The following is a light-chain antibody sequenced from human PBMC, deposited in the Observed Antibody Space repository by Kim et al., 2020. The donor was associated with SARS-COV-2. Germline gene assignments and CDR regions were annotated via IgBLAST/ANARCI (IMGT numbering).Light chain of an antibody. CDR3: QQYHNWPPIT. CDR2: GAF. V-gene: IGKV3-15*01. Sequence: ETVMTQSPATLSVSPGESVTLSCRASQSINNNLAWYQQKPGQAPRLLIYGAFTRATGIPARFSGSGSGTEFTLTVSSLQSEDFAVYYCQQYHNWPPITFGQGTRLEIK. J-gene: IGKJ5*01. CDR1: QSINNN.